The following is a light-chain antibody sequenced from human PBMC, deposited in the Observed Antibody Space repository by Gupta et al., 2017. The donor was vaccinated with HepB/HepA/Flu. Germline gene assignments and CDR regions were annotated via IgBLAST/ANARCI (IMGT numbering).Light chain of an antibody. CDR2: GAS. J-gene: IGKJ2*01. Sequence: EIVLMQSPGTLSLSPGERATLSCRASQSVSSSYLAWYQQKPGQAPRLLIYGASSRATGIPDRFSGSGAGTDFTLTISRLEPEDFAVYYCQQYGSSHPMYTFGQGTKMEIK. CDR3: QQYGSSHPMYT. V-gene: IGKV3-20*01. CDR1: QSVSSSY.